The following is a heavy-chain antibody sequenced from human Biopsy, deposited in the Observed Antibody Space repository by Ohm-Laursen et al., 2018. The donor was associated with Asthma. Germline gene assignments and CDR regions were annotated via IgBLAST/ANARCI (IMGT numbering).Heavy chain of an antibody. V-gene: IGHV4-61*08. J-gene: IGHJ4*02. CDR2: IYYSGST. CDR1: GGSISSGGYY. CDR3: ARERAGYYGSGSYLGY. Sequence: PVTLSLTCTVSGGSISSGGYYWSWIRQHPGKGLEWIGYIYYSGSTNYNPSLKSRVTISVDTSKNQFSLKLSSVTAADTAVYYCARERAGYYGSGSYLGYWGQGTLVTVSS. D-gene: IGHD3-10*01.